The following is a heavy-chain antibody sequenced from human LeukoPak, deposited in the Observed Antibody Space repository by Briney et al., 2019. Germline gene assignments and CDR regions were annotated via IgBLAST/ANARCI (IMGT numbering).Heavy chain of an antibody. CDR1: GFTFGKYW. CDR2: IKLDGSEK. D-gene: IGHD6-13*01. J-gene: IGHJ4*02. CDR3: ASTLYYYSSPVDY. V-gene: IGHV3-7*01. Sequence: GGSLRLSCVAPGFTFGKYWMSWVRQAPGKGLEWVANIKLDGSEKNYVDSVKGRFTISRDNTKNSLYLQMNSLRAEDTAVYYCASTLYYYSSPVDYWGQGTLVTVSS.